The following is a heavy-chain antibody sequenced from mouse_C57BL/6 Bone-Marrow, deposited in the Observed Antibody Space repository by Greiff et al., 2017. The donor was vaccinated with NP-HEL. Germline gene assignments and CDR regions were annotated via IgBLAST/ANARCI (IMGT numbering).Heavy chain of an antibody. CDR3: ARPYYSNLIPNYFDY. V-gene: IGHV1-64*01. CDR2: IHPNSGST. D-gene: IGHD2-5*01. Sequence: QVQLQQPGAELVKPGASVKLSCKASGYTFTSYWMHWVKQRPGQGLEWIGMIHPNSGSTNYNEKFKSKATLTVDKSSSTAYMQLSSLTSEDSAVYYCARPYYSNLIPNYFDYWGQGTTLTVSS. J-gene: IGHJ2*01. CDR1: GYTFTSYW.